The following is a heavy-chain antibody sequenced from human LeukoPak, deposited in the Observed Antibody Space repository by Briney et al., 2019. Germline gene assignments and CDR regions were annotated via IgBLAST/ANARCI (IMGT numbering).Heavy chain of an antibody. CDR2: IRYDGSNK. CDR3: SRAGGGYSYGYYMDV. V-gene: IGHV3-30*02. Sequence: PGGSLRLSCAASGFTFSSYGMHWVRQAPGKGLEWVAFIRYDGSNKYYADSVKGRFTISRDNSKNTLYLQMNSLRAEDTAVYYCSRAGGGYSYGYYMDVWGKGTTVTISS. D-gene: IGHD5-18*01. CDR1: GFTFSSYG. J-gene: IGHJ6*03.